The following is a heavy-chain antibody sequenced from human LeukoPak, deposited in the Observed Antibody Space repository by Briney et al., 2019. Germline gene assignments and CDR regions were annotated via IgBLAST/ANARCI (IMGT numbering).Heavy chain of an antibody. CDR3: ARDRIAVAGTPLNWFDP. V-gene: IGHV4-39*07. D-gene: IGHD6-19*01. CDR1: GGSVSSGTYY. CDR2: IYYSGSA. Sequence: SETLSLTCTVSGGSVSSGTYYWSWIRQPPGKGLEWIGNIYYSGSAYYNPSLKSRVTMSVDTSKNQFSLKLSSVTAADTAVYYCARDRIAVAGTPLNWFDPWGQGTLVTVSS. J-gene: IGHJ5*02.